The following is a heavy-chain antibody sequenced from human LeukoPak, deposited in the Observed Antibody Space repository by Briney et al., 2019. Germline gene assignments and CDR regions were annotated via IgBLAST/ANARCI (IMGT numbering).Heavy chain of an antibody. V-gene: IGHV5-51*01. J-gene: IGHJ4*02. Sequence: GESLKISCXGSGYSFTSYWIGWVRQMPGKGLEWMGIIYPGDSDTRYSPSFQGQVTISADKSISTAYLQWSSLKASDTAMYYCARRPVYYYDSSGYPAYYFDYWGQGTLVTVSS. CDR1: GYSFTSYW. D-gene: IGHD3-22*01. CDR2: IYPGDSDT. CDR3: ARRPVYYYDSSGYPAYYFDY.